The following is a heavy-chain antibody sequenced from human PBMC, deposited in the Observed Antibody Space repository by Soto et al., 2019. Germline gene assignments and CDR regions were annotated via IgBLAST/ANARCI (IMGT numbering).Heavy chain of an antibody. J-gene: IGHJ6*03. CDR1: GFTFSSYA. CDR3: AKDAVLGSGSYYIRPDYYYYMDV. CDR2: ISGSGGST. D-gene: IGHD3-10*01. V-gene: IGHV3-23*01. Sequence: GGSLRLSCAASGFTFSSYAMSWVRQAPGKGLEWVSAISGSGGSTYYADSVKGRFTISRDNSKNTLYLQMNSLRAEDTAVYYCAKDAVLGSGSYYIRPDYYYYMDVWGKGTTVTVSS.